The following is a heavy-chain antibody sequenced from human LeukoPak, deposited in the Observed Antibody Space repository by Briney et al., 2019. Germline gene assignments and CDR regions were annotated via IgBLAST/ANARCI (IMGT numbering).Heavy chain of an antibody. D-gene: IGHD3-10*01. CDR2: VNGGGDDT. J-gene: IGHJ3*02. CDR3: AKYYYGTGSYSFDI. CDR1: GFTFSNHA. Sequence: GGSLRLSCAASGFTFSNHAMSWVRQAPGKGLEWVSAVNGGGDDTYYADSVKGRFTISRDNSKSTLYLQMNSLRAEDTAFYYCAKYYYGTGSYSFDIWGQGTMVTVSS. V-gene: IGHV3-23*01.